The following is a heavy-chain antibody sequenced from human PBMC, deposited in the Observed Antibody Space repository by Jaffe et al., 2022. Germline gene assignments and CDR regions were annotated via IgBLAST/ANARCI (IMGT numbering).Heavy chain of an antibody. J-gene: IGHJ6*03. D-gene: IGHD3-10*01. CDR3: AKEGVWEITMVQGETYYYYYMDV. CDR1: GFTFSSYG. Sequence: QVQLVESGGGVVQPGRSLRLSCAASGFTFSSYGMHWVRQAPGKGLEWVAVISYDGSNKYYADSVKGRFTISRDNSKNTLYLQMNSLRAEDTAVYYCAKEGVWEITMVQGETYYYYYMDVWGKGTTVTVSS. V-gene: IGHV3-30*18. CDR2: ISYDGSNK.